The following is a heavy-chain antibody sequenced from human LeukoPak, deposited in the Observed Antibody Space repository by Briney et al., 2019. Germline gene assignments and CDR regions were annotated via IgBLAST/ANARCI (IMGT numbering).Heavy chain of an antibody. J-gene: IGHJ4*02. D-gene: IGHD4-17*01. CDR2: ISSTSGTI. Sequence: GGSLRLSCAASGFIFRSHTMNWVRQGPGKGLEWVSYISSTSGTIYYADSVKGRFTISRDNAKNSLYLQMNSLRDEDTAVYYCTTGYGDYGGYWGQGTLVTVSS. CDR3: TTGYGDYGGY. CDR1: GFIFRSHT. V-gene: IGHV3-48*02.